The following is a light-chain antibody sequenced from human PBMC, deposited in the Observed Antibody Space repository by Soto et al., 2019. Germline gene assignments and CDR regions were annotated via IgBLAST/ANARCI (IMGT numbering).Light chain of an antibody. CDR3: QQSTVTPHT. CDR2: AAR. CDR1: QDISQS. J-gene: IGKJ2*01. V-gene: IGKV1-39*01. Sequence: MQMTQSPSSLSASLGDRVTITCRASQDISQSVNWYQQKPGKAPKLLIYAARSLESGVPSRFSGSGSGTEFALSISSLQPEDSATYFCQQSTVTPHTFGQGTMLQI.